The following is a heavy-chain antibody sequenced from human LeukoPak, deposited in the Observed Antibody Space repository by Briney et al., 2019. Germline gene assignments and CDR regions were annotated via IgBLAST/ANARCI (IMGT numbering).Heavy chain of an antibody. CDR2: IYHSGRT. Sequence: SGTLSLTCTVSGGSISSDNWWSWVRQPPGKGLEWIGEIYHSGRTNYNPSLKSRVTMSVEKSKNQLSLKLSSATAADTAVYYCARILIPAAHSIWFDPWGRGTLVTVSS. D-gene: IGHD2-2*01. CDR3: ARILIPAAHSIWFDP. J-gene: IGHJ5*02. V-gene: IGHV4-4*02. CDR1: GGSISSDNW.